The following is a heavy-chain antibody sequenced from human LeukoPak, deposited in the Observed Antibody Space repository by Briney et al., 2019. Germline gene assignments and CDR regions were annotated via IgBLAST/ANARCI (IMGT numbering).Heavy chain of an antibody. J-gene: IGHJ4*02. Sequence: GASVKVSCKASGYTFTSYGISWVRQAPGQGLEWMGWISAYNGNTNYAQKLQGRVTMTTDTSTSTAYMELRSLRSDDTAVYYCARDLHPYYYDSSGYYYWGQGTLATVSS. D-gene: IGHD3-22*01. CDR1: GYTFTSYG. CDR3: ARDLHPYYYDSSGYYY. V-gene: IGHV1-18*01. CDR2: ISAYNGNT.